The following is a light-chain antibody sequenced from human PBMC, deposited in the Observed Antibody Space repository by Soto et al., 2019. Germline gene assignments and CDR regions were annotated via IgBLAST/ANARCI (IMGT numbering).Light chain of an antibody. CDR2: GAS. J-gene: IGKJ2*01. Sequence: EIVLTQSPGTLSLSPGERATLSCRASQSVSSSYLAWYQQKPGQAPRLLIYGASSRATGIPDRFSGSGSGTDFTLTSSRLESEDFAVYYCQQYGSSGYTFGQGTKLEIK. CDR3: QQYGSSGYT. CDR1: QSVSSSY. V-gene: IGKV3-20*01.